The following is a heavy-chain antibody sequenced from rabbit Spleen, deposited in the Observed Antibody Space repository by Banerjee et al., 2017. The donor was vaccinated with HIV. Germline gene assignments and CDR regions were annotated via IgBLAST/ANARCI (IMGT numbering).Heavy chain of an antibody. J-gene: IGHJ3*01. D-gene: IGHD2-1*01. V-gene: IGHV1S40*01. CDR3: ARLGSRARTSITSDL. CDR1: GIDFSSYYY. Sequence: QSLEESGGDLVKPGASLALTCKASGIDFSSYYYMCWVRQGPGKGLEWIGCIGLGDGNTFYASWAKGRFTISKTSSTTVTLQMTSLTAADTATYFCARLGSRARTSITSDLWGQGTLVTVS. CDR2: IGLGDGNT.